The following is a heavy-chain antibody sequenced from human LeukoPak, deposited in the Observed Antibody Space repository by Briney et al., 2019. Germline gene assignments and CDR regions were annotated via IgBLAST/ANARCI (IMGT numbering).Heavy chain of an antibody. Sequence: TLSLPCTFPGGPLTCDAYFWSWIRQLPGKGLEWICYFFWRGPTYYNPSLKSRLTITVDRTKNQFPLEFTSATAADTAVYYWGRHLMAVMDPWGQGTMVTVSS. J-gene: IGHJ5*02. D-gene: IGHD3-16*01. V-gene: IGHV4-31*03. CDR1: GGPLTCDAYF. CDR3: GRHLMAVMDP. CDR2: FFWRGPT.